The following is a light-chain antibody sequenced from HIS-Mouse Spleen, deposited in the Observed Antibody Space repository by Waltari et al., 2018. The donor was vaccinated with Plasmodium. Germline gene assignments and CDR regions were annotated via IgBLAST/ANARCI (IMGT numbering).Light chain of an antibody. V-gene: IGLV3-10*01. CDR3: YSTDSSGNHRV. J-gene: IGLJ3*02. CDR2: EDS. Sequence: SYELTQPPSVSVSPGQTARITCSGAALPKTYAYLYQPKAGPAPVLVIYEDSKRPSGIPERFSGSSSGTMATLTISGAQVEDEADYYCYSTDSSGNHRVFGGGTKLTVL. CDR1: ALPKTY.